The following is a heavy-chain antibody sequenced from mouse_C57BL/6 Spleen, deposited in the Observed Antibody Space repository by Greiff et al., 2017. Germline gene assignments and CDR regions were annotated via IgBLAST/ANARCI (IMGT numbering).Heavy chain of an antibody. CDR1: GYTFTSYW. CDR2: IDPSDSYT. D-gene: IGHD2-5*01. V-gene: IGHV1-69*01. J-gene: IGHJ3*01. CDR3: ASLGSNQFAY. Sequence: QVQLQQPGAELVMPGASVKLSCKASGYTFTSYWMHWVKQRPGQGLEWIGEIDPSDSYTNYNQKFKGKSTLTVDKSSSTAYMQLSSLTSEDSAVYYCASLGSNQFAYGGQGTLVTVSA.